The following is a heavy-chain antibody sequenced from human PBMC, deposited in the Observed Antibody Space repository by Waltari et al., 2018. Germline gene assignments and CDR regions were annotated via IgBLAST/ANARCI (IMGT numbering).Heavy chain of an antibody. CDR1: GGSISSYS. V-gene: IGHV4-59*01. CDR2: IYYSGST. Sequence: QVQLQESGPGLVKPSEPLSLTCTVSGGSISSYSWSWIRQPPGKGLEWIGYIYYSGSTNYNPSLKSRVTISVDTSKNQFSLKLSSVTAADTAVYYCARGGVVAIDADAFDIWGQGTMVTVSS. CDR3: ARGGVVAIDADAFDI. D-gene: IGHD2-15*01. J-gene: IGHJ3*02.